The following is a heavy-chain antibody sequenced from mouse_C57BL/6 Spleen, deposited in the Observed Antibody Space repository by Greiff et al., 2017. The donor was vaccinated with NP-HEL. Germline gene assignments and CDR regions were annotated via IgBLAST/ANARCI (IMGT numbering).Heavy chain of an antibody. D-gene: IGHD1-1*01. CDR1: GYAFSSYW. Sequence: QVQLQQSGAELVKPGASVKISCKASGYAFSSYWMNWVKQRPGKGLEWIGQIYPGDGDTNYNGKLKGKATLTADKSSSTAYMQLSSLTSEDSAVYFCARSSYYYGSSYSFDYWGQGTTLTVSS. J-gene: IGHJ2*01. CDR3: ARSSYYYGSSYSFDY. CDR2: IYPGDGDT. V-gene: IGHV1-80*01.